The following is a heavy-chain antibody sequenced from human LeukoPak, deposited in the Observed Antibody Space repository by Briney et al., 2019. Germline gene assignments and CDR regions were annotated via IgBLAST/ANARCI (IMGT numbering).Heavy chain of an antibody. Sequence: ASVKVSCKASGYTVTTYAINWVRQAPGQGLEWMGWINTNTGNPTYAQGFTGRFVFSLDTSVSTTYLQITSLKGDDTAVYYCARANLWFGELGWIDPWGQGTQVTVSS. V-gene: IGHV7-4-1*02. CDR2: INTNTGNP. CDR3: ARANLWFGELGWIDP. J-gene: IGHJ5*02. CDR1: GYTVTTYA. D-gene: IGHD3-10*01.